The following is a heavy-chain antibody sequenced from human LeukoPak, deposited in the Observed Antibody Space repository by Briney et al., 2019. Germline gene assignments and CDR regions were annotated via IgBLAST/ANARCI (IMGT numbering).Heavy chain of an antibody. D-gene: IGHD3-10*01. CDR3: AKGSSFDY. CDR1: GFTFSSYG. CDR2: ISYDGSNK. J-gene: IGHJ4*02. Sequence: QPGGSLRLSCAASGFTFSSYGMHWVRQAPDKGLEWVAVISYDGSNKYYADSVKGRFTISRDNSKNTLYLQMNSLRAEDTAVYYCAKGSSFDYWGQGTLVTVSS. V-gene: IGHV3-30*18.